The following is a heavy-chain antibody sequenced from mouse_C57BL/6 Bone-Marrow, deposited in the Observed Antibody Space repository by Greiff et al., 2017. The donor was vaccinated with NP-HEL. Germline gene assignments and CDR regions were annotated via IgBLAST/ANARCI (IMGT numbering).Heavy chain of an antibody. V-gene: IGHV1-82*01. D-gene: IGHD2-4*01. CDR3: ARYDYDFDY. CDR1: GYAFSSSW. Sequence: VQLQQSGPELVKPGASVKISCKASGYAFSSSWMNWVKQRPGKGLEWIGRIYTGDGDTNYNGKFKGKATLTADKSSSTAYMQLSSLTSEDSAVYFCARYDYDFDYWGQGTTLTVSS. CDR2: IYTGDGDT. J-gene: IGHJ2*01.